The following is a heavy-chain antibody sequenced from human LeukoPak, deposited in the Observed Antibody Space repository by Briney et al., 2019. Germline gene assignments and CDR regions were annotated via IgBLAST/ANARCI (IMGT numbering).Heavy chain of an antibody. V-gene: IGHV4-59*01. D-gene: IGHD2-21*02. CDR3: ARIGGVVVTAPFDY. J-gene: IGHJ4*02. CDR2: IYYSGST. Sequence: SETLSLTCTVSGGSISSYYWSWIRQPPGKGLEWIGYIYYSGSTNYNPSLKSRVTISVDTSKNQFSLKLSSVTAADTAVYYCARIGGVVVTAPFDYWGQGTLVTVSS. CDR1: GGSISSYY.